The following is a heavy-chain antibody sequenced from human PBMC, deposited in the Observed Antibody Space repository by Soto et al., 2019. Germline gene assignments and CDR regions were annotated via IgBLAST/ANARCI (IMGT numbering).Heavy chain of an antibody. CDR3: AIGLQYSGYWDY. CDR1: GGTFSSYT. Sequence: QVQLVQSGAEVKKPGSSVKVSCKASGGTFSSYTISWVLQAPGQGLEWMGRIIPILGIANYAQKFQGRVTITADKSTSTAYMELSSLRSEDTAVYYCAIGLQYSGYWDYWGQGTLVTVSS. CDR2: IIPILGIA. V-gene: IGHV1-69*02. D-gene: IGHD5-12*01. J-gene: IGHJ4*02.